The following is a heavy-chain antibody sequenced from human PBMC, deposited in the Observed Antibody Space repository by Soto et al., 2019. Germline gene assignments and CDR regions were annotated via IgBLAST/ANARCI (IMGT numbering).Heavy chain of an antibody. Sequence: SETLSLTCAVYGGSFSGYYWSWIRQPPWKGLEWIGEINHSGSTNYNPSLKSRVTISVDTSKNQFSLKLSSVTAADTAVYYCARVKVLRYFDWLTNAFDIWGQGTMVTVSS. CDR1: GGSFSGYY. CDR2: INHSGST. V-gene: IGHV4-34*01. J-gene: IGHJ3*02. D-gene: IGHD3-9*01. CDR3: ARVKVLRYFDWLTNAFDI.